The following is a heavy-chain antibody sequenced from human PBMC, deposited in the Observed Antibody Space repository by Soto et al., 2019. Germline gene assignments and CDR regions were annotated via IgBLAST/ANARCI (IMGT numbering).Heavy chain of an antibody. Sequence: PSETLSLTCTVSGGSISSGDYYWSWIRQPPGKGLEWIGYLYYSGSTYYNPSLKSRVTISVDTSKNQSSLKLSSVTAADTALFYCARENRGYYDSSGYVGYWGQGTLVTVSS. D-gene: IGHD3-22*01. CDR2: LYYSGST. CDR1: GGSISSGDYY. V-gene: IGHV4-30-4*01. CDR3: ARENRGYYDSSGYVGY. J-gene: IGHJ4*02.